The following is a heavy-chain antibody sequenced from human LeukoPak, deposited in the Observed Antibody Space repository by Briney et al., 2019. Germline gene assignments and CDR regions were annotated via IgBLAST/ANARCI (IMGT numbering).Heavy chain of an antibody. J-gene: IGHJ4*02. CDR1: GFTLSIYA. CDR2: ISGRGGST. CDR3: AKEPGVLAAAGAFDY. V-gene: IGHV3-23*01. D-gene: IGHD6-13*01. Sequence: PGRSLRLSRAASGFTLSIYAMSGVRQAPGKGLEGGSAISGRGGSTYYAESVKGRFTISRDNSKNTLYLQMNSLRAEDTAVYYCAKEPGVLAAAGAFDYWGQGTLVTVSS.